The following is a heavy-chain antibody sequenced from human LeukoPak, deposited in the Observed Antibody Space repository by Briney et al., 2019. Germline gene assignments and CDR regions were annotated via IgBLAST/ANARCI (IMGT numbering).Heavy chain of an antibody. D-gene: IGHD3-10*01. J-gene: IGHJ4*02. CDR2: ISWEGNTT. V-gene: IGHV3-43*01. CDR3: TRDTDFGSPTNYFDH. Sequence: GGSLRLSCAASGFTFDDYAMHWVRQAPGKGLQWVSLISWEGNTTYYADSVRGRFTISRDNTKNSLFLEMKSLTTDDTAFYYCTRDTDFGSPTNYFDHWGQGTLVSVSS. CDR1: GFTFDDYA.